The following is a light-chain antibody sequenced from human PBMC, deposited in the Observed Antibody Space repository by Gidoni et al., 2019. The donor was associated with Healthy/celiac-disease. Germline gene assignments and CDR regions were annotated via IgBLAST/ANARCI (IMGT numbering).Light chain of an antibody. Sequence: EIVLTPSPATLSVSPGERATLSCRASQSVSSNLAWYQQKPGQAPRLLIDGASTRATGIPARFSGSGSGTECTLTISSLQSEDFAVYYCQQYNNWWTFGQGTKVEIK. CDR1: QSVSSN. V-gene: IGKV3-15*01. CDR2: GAS. CDR3: QQYNNWWT. J-gene: IGKJ1*01.